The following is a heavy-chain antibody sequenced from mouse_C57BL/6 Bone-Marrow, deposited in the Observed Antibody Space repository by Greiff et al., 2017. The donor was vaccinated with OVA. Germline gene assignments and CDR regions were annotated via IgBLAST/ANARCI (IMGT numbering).Heavy chain of an antibody. J-gene: IGHJ3*01. CDR2: ISYDGSN. CDR1: GYSITSGYY. CDR3: ARDPGSSYRAY. V-gene: IGHV3-6*01. D-gene: IGHD1-1*01. Sequence: EVQLQESGPGLVKPSQSLSLTCSVTGYSITSGYYWNWIRQFPGNELEWMGYISYDGSNNYNPSLKNRISITRDTSKNQFFLKLNSVTTEDTATYYCARDPGSSYRAYWGQGTLVTVSA.